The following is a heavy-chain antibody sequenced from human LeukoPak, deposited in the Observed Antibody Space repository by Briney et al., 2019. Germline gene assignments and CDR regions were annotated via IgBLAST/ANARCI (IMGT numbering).Heavy chain of an antibody. D-gene: IGHD1-26*01. CDR1: GGSISSYY. CDR3: ARDDSGSYGRNWFDP. J-gene: IGHJ5*02. V-gene: IGHV4-34*01. CDR2: INHSGST. Sequence: SETLSLTCTVSGGSISSYYWSWIRQPPGKGLEWIGEINHSGSTNYNPSLKSRVTISVDTSKNQFSLKLSSVTAADTAVYYCARDDSGSYGRNWFDPWGQGTLVTVSS.